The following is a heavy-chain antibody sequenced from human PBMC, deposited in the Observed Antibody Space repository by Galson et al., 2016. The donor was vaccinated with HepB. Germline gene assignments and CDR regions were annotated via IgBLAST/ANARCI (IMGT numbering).Heavy chain of an antibody. D-gene: IGHD1-26*01. V-gene: IGHV4-31*03. CDR2: IYYSGST. J-gene: IGHJ4*02. Sequence: TLSLTCTVSGGSINSGGYYWSWIRQHPGKGLEWIGYIYYSGSTYYNPSLKSRVIMSVDTSKNQFSLQLSSVTAADTAVYYCARDSGIRDVWGQGTLITVSS. CDR3: ARDSGIRDV. CDR1: GGSINSGGYY.